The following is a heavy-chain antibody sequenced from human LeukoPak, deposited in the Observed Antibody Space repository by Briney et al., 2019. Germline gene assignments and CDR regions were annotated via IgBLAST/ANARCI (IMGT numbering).Heavy chain of an antibody. Sequence: PGGSLRLSCAASGFTFSSYWMSWVRQAPGKGLEWVANIKQDGSEKYYVDSVKGRFTISRDNAKNSLYLQMNSLRAEDTAVYYCARDQIRYFDWLLESSAFDIWGQGTMVTVSS. CDR2: IKQDGSEK. CDR3: ARDQIRYFDWLLESSAFDI. CDR1: GFTFSSYW. D-gene: IGHD3-9*01. V-gene: IGHV3-7*01. J-gene: IGHJ3*02.